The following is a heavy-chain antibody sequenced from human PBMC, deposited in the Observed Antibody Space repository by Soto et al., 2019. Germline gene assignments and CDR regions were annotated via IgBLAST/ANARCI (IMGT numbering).Heavy chain of an antibody. J-gene: IGHJ6*03. Sequence: SETLSLTCAVYGGSFSGYYWSWIRQPPGKGLEWIGEINHSGSTNYNPSLKSRVTISVDTSKNQFSLKLSSVTAADTAVYYCARGRRQQLWYYYYMDGWGKGTTVTVSS. D-gene: IGHD6-13*01. CDR3: ARGRRQQLWYYYYMDG. CDR2: INHSGST. V-gene: IGHV4-34*01. CDR1: GGSFSGYY.